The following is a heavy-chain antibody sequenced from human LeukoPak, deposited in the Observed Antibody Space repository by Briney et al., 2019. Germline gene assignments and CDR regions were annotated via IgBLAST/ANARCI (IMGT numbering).Heavy chain of an antibody. J-gene: IGHJ4*02. V-gene: IGHV1-69*06. CDR2: IIPIFGTA. Sequence: SVKVSCKASGGTFSSYAISWVRQAPGQGLEWMGGIIPIFGTANYAQKFQGRVTITADKSTSTAYMELSSLRSEDTAVYYCARNPYYDYVWGSYRYTLFDYWGQGTLVTVSS. CDR1: GGTFSSYA. CDR3: ARNPYYDYVWGSYRYTLFDY. D-gene: IGHD3-16*02.